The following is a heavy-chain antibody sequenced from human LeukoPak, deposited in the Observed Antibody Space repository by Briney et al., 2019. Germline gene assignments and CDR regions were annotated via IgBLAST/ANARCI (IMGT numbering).Heavy chain of an antibody. CDR3: ARGLSDFWSGYRNWFDP. D-gene: IGHD3-3*01. CDR2: IYHSGST. Sequence: ETLSLTCTVSGYSISSGYYWGWIRRPPGKGLEWIGSIYHSGSTYYNPSLKSRVTISVDTSKNQFSLKLSSVTAADTAVYYCARGLSDFWSGYRNWFDPWGQGTLVTVSS. J-gene: IGHJ5*02. CDR1: GYSISSGYY. V-gene: IGHV4-38-2*02.